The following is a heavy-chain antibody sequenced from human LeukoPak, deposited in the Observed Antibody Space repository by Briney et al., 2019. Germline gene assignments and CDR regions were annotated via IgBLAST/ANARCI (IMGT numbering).Heavy chain of an antibody. V-gene: IGHV1-18*01. D-gene: IGHD3-22*01. J-gene: IGHJ6*03. CDR1: GYTFTSYG. CDR2: ISAYNGNT. CDR3: ARGLVEIVVNRGDYYYYMDV. Sequence: GASVRVSCKASGYTFTSYGISWVRQAPGQGLEWMGWISAYNGNTNYAQKLQGRVTMTTDTSTSTAYMELRSLRSDDTAVYYCARGLVEIVVNRGDYYYYMDVWGKGTTVTVSS.